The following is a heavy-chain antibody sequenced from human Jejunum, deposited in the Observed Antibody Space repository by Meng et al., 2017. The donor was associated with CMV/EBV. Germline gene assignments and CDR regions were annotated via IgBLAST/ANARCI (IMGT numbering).Heavy chain of an antibody. CDR3: TPGGGGVGD. Sequence: EVHLEESGAGLVKPGGSLRLSCVASGVTFSDAWLSWVRQAPGKGLEWVGFIKGKVDGETTDYAAPVKGRFTISRDDSENTLYLQMNSLKIEDTAVYYCTPGGGGVGDWGQGTLVTVSS. D-gene: IGHD2-8*02. CDR1: GVTFSDAW. V-gene: IGHV3-15*01. CDR2: IKGKVDGETT. J-gene: IGHJ4*02.